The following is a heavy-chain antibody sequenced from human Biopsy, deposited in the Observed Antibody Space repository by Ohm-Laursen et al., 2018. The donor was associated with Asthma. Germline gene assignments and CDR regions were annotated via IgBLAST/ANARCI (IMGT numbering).Heavy chain of an antibody. CDR3: AREGVAGTHIED. CDR2: ISYDGSSI. V-gene: IGHV3-30*19. J-gene: IGHJ4*02. Sequence: SLRLSCTASRFTYGMHWVRQAPGKGLEWVAVISYDGSSIYYADSVKGRFTISRDNSKNTLSLQMNSLTAEDTAVYYCAREGVAGTHIEDWGQGTLVTVSS. CDR1: RFTYG. D-gene: IGHD6-19*01.